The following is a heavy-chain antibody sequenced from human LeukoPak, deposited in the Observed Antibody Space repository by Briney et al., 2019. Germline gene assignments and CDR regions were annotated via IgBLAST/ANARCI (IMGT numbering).Heavy chain of an antibody. Sequence: PSETLSLTCTVSGGSISSYYWSRIRQPPGKGLEWIGYIYYSGSTNYNPSLKSRVTISVDTSKNQFSLKLSSVTAADTAVYYCARHLRVWFGDGKYYFDYWGQGTLVTVSS. J-gene: IGHJ4*02. CDR3: ARHLRVWFGDGKYYFDY. CDR2: IYYSGST. CDR1: GGSISSYY. V-gene: IGHV4-59*08. D-gene: IGHD3-10*01.